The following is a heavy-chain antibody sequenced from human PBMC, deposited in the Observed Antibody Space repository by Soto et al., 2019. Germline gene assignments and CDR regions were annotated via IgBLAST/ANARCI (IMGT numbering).Heavy chain of an antibody. V-gene: IGHV3-33*01. CDR1: GFTFSSYG. J-gene: IGHJ5*02. D-gene: IGHD3-9*01. Sequence: GSLRLSCAASGFTFSSYGMHWVRQAPGKGLEWVAVIWYDGSNKYYADSVKGRFTISRDNSKNTLYLQMNSLRAEDTAVYYCARDVYDILTGYSEYNWFDPWGQGTLVTVSS. CDR3: ARDVYDILTGYSEYNWFDP. CDR2: IWYDGSNK.